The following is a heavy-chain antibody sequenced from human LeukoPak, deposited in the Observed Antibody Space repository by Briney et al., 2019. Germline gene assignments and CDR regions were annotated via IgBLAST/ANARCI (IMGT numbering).Heavy chain of an antibody. J-gene: IGHJ3*01. Sequence: GGSLRLSCAASGFTFDDYAMHWVRQAPGKGLEWVSGISWNSGSIGYADSVKGRFTISRDNAKNSLYLQINSLRAEDTAVYYCARSSYSSSSSVWGQGTMVTVSS. D-gene: IGHD6-6*01. CDR3: ARSSYSSSSSV. CDR2: ISWNSGSI. CDR1: GFTFDDYA. V-gene: IGHV3-9*01.